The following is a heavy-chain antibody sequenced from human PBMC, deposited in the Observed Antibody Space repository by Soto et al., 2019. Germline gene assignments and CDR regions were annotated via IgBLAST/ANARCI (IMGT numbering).Heavy chain of an antibody. CDR2: IYYSGST. D-gene: IGHD5-18*01. CDR1: GGSISSSSYY. V-gene: IGHV4-39*01. J-gene: IGHJ6*02. CDR3: ARQMWIQLSYYYYYGMDV. Sequence: AETLSLTCAVSGGSISSSSYYWVWIRQPPGKGLEWIGSIYYSGSTYYNPSLKSRVAISVDTSKNQFSLKLSSVTAADTAVYYCARQMWIQLSYYYYYGMDVWGQGTTVTVSS.